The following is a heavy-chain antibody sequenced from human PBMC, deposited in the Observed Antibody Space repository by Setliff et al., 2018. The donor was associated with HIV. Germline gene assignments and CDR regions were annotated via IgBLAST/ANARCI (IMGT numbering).Heavy chain of an antibody. CDR3: ARLQFLEGYFLDV. CDR1: GYNFASYW. J-gene: IGHJ6*03. V-gene: IGHV5-51*01. Sequence: TGESLKISCKGSGYNFASYWIGWVRQMPGKGLEWMGIIYPGNSNTKYSPSFQGQVTLSADKSIRTTYLQWSSLKASDTATYYCARLQFLEGYFLDVWGTGTTVTVSS. D-gene: IGHD3-3*01. CDR2: IYPGNSNT.